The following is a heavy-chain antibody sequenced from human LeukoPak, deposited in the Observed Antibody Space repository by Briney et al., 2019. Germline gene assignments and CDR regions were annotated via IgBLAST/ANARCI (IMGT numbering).Heavy chain of an antibody. V-gene: IGHV3-33*05. CDR1: GFTFSRYD. D-gene: IGHD5-12*01. Sequence: PGGSLRLSCEASGFTFSRYDMHWVRQAPGKGLEWVGVILYDETNKYYADSVKGRFTISRDNSKNTLYLLMNSLRAEDTAVYYCARGGSGYDVDYWGQGTLVTVSS. J-gene: IGHJ4*02. CDR2: ILYDETNK. CDR3: ARGGSGYDVDY.